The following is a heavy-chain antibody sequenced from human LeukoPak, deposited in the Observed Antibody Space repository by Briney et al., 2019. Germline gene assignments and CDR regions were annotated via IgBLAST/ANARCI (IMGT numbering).Heavy chain of an antibody. V-gene: IGHV4-39*01. CDR2: IYYSGST. J-gene: IGHJ4*02. D-gene: IGHD6-19*01. Sequence: TSETLSLTCTVSGGSISSSTYYWGWIRQPPGKGLEWIGSIYYSGSTYSNPSLKSRVTISVDTSKNQFSLKLSSVTAADTTVYYCARQGRGVAGSFDYWGQGTLVTVSS. CDR3: ARQGRGVAGSFDY. CDR1: GGSISSSTYY.